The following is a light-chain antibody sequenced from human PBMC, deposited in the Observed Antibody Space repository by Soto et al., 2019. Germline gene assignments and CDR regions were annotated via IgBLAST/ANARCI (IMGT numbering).Light chain of an antibody. V-gene: IGKV3-20*01. CDR3: QQYGSSPS. Sequence: ETVMTQSPATLSVSPGERATLSCRASQSVSSNLAWYQQKPGQPPRLLIYGASSRATGIPDRFSGSGSGTDFTLTISRLEPEDFAVYYCQQYGSSPSFGPGTKVDIK. CDR2: GAS. CDR1: QSVSSN. J-gene: IGKJ3*01.